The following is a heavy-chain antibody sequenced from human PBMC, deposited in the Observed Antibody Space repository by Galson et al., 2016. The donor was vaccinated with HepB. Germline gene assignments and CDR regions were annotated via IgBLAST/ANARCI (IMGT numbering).Heavy chain of an antibody. V-gene: IGHV3-33*01. D-gene: IGHD2-2*01. J-gene: IGHJ2*01. Sequence: SLRLSCAASGFLFSDYGMHWVRQAPGKGLEWVAVVFYDDSRKYYADFVKGRFSISRDNSKSSLYLDMSSLRAEDTAVYYCVRDISSSHFDLWGRGTLVTATS. CDR3: VRDISSSHFDL. CDR1: GFLFSDYG. CDR2: VFYDDSRK.